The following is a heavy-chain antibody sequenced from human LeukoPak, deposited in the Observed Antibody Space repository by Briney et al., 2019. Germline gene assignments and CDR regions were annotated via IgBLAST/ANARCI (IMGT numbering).Heavy chain of an antibody. CDR2: ISASGGST. Sequence: GGSLRLSCAASGFTFSNYAMTWVRQAPGKGLEWVSSISASGGSTYYADSVKGRFTISRDTSKNTVYLQMNSLRAEDTAVYYCAKDRPLNWGYHFGYWGQGTLVTVSS. CDR1: GFTFSNYA. D-gene: IGHD7-27*01. V-gene: IGHV3-23*01. CDR3: AKDRPLNWGYHFGY. J-gene: IGHJ4*02.